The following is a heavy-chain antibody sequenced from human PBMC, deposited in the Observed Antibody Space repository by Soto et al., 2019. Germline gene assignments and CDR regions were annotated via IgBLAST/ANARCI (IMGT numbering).Heavy chain of an antibody. CDR2: IYYSGST. CDR3: ARAYGSGSYYMPMGVGSFDY. Sequence: PSETLSLTCTVSGGSISSGGYYWSWIRQHPGKGLEWIGYIYYSGSTYYNPSLKSRVTISVDTSKNQFSLKLSSVTAADTAVYYCARAYGSGSYYMPMGVGSFDYWGQGTLVT. V-gene: IGHV4-31*03. J-gene: IGHJ4*02. D-gene: IGHD3-10*01. CDR1: GGSISSGGYY.